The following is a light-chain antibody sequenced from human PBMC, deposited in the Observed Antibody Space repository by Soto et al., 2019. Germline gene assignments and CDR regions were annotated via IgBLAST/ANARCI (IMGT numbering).Light chain of an antibody. Sequence: DIQMTQSPSTLSASVGDRVTITCRASQSISSWLAWYQQKPGKAPKLLIYDASSLESGVPSRFSGSGSGTEFTLTISSLQPDDFATYYCQQYNSYPYTFGQATKVDI. CDR1: QSISSW. J-gene: IGKJ2*01. CDR3: QQYNSYPYT. V-gene: IGKV1-5*01. CDR2: DAS.